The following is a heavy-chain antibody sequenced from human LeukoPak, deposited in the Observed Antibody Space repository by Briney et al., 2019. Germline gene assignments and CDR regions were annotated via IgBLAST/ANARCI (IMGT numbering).Heavy chain of an antibody. CDR2: IIPIFGTA. D-gene: IGHD3-3*01. J-gene: IGHJ4*02. V-gene: IGHV1-69*05. Sequence: SVKVSCKASGGTFSSYAISWVRQAPGQGLEWMGRIIPIFGTANYAQKFQGRVTITTDESTSTAYMELSSLRSEETAVYYCARGKTYDFWSGSFDYWGQGTLVTVSS. CDR3: ARGKTYDFWSGSFDY. CDR1: GGTFSSYA.